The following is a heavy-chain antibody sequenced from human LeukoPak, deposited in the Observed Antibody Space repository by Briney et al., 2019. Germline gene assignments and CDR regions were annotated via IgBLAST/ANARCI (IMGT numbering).Heavy chain of an antibody. Sequence: GGSLTVSCAASRFTFSRYSMNSVRQARGKGLEWVSYISTTSSTIYYADSVKGRFTISRDNAKNSLYLQMNSLRAEDTAVYYCAREGYYYGSGSPYCFDRWGQGTLVTVSS. CDR3: AREGYYYGSGSPYCFDR. CDR1: RFTFSRYS. CDR2: ISTTSSTI. V-gene: IGHV3-48*01. D-gene: IGHD3-10*01. J-gene: IGHJ4*02.